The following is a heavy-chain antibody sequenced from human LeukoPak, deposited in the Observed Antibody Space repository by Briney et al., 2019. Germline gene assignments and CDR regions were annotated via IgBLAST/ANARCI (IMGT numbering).Heavy chain of an antibody. J-gene: IGHJ4*02. Sequence: GASVKVSSKVSGDTLTELSTHWVRQAPRKGLEWMGGFDPEHGEMIYAQKLQGRVTMTEDRSTDTAYMELSSLRSEDTAVYYCARGGPWDLLKYWGQGTLVTVSS. D-gene: IGHD3-9*01. CDR1: GDTLTELS. CDR3: ARGGPWDLLKY. CDR2: FDPEHGEM. V-gene: IGHV1-24*01.